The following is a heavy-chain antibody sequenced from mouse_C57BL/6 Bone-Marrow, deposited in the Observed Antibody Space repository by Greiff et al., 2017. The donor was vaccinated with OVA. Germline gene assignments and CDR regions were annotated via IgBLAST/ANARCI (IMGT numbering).Heavy chain of an antibody. CDR3: VRQRNYGYFDV. CDR1: GFSFNTYA. Sequence: EVKLVESGGGLVQPKGSLKLSCAASGFSFNTYAMNWVRQAPGKGLEWVARIRSKSNNYATYYADSVKDRFTISRDDSESMLYLQMNNFKTEDTAMYYCVRQRNYGYFDVWGTGTTVTVSS. J-gene: IGHJ1*03. CDR2: IRSKSNNYAT. V-gene: IGHV10-1*01.